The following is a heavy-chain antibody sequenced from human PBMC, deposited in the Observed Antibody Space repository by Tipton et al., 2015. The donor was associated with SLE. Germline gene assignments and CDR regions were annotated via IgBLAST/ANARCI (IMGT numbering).Heavy chain of an antibody. CDR3: ARQIGHNDQAGQ. CDR2: VYYDGRT. V-gene: IGHV4-39*06. Sequence: TLSLTCSVSGGSMQSRNYYWGWIRQPPGKGPAWIASVYYDGRTYYNPSFQSRVTISGDTSKNQITLRVTSVTAADTAVYYCARQIGHNDQAGQWGQGTLVTVSS. CDR1: GGSMQSRNYY. D-gene: IGHD6-19*01. J-gene: IGHJ4*02.